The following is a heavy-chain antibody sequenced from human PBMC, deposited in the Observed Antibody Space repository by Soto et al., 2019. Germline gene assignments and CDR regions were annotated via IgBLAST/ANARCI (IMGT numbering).Heavy chain of an antibody. D-gene: IGHD6-19*01. Sequence: QLQLQESGPGLVKPSETLSLTCTVSGGSISSSSYYWGWIRQPPGKGLEWIGSIYYSGSTYYNPSLQSRVTISVDTSKNQFSLKLSSVTAADTAVYYCATSSGWPLYYFDYWGQGTLVTVSS. CDR3: ATSSGWPLYYFDY. CDR2: IYYSGST. J-gene: IGHJ4*02. V-gene: IGHV4-39*01. CDR1: GGSISSSSYY.